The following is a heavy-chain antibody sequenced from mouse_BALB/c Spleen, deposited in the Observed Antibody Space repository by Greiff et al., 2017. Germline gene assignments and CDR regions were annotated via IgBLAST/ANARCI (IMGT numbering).Heavy chain of an antibody. CDR3: TSTWRVRGAMDY. Sequence: EVQLQESGTVLARPGASVKMSCKASGYTFTSYWMHWVKQRPGQGLEWIGAIYPGNSDTSYNQKFKGKAKLTAVTSTSTAYMELSSLTTEDSAVYYCTSTWRVRGAMDYWGQGTSVTVSS. CDR1: GYTFTSYW. J-gene: IGHJ4*01. D-gene: IGHD2-14*01. CDR2: IYPGNSDT. V-gene: IGHV1-5*01.